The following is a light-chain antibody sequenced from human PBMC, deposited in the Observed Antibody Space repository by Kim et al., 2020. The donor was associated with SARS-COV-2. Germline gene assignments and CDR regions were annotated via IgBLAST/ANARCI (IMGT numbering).Light chain of an antibody. CDR1: QNINSY. CDR2: AAS. J-gene: IGKJ4*01. Sequence: ASVEDRITITCRASQNINSYLNWYQQKPGRAPKLLIFAASILQSGVPSRFSGSGSGTHFTLTISNLQPEDFASYSCQQSYRTPRTFGGGTKVDIK. CDR3: QQSYRTPRT. V-gene: IGKV1-39*01.